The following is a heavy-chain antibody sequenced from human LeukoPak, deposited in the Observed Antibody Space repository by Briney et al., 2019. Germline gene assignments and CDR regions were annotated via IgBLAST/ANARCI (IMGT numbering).Heavy chain of an antibody. Sequence: ASVKVSCKASGYTFTGYYMHWVRQAPGQGLEWMGWINPNSGGTNYAQKFQGRVTMTRDTSISTAYMELSRLRSDDTAVYYCARVVSRYCSSTSCPFDYWGQGTLVTLSS. CDR2: INPNSGGT. D-gene: IGHD2-2*01. CDR1: GYTFTGYY. CDR3: ARVVSRYCSSTSCPFDY. V-gene: IGHV1-2*02. J-gene: IGHJ4*02.